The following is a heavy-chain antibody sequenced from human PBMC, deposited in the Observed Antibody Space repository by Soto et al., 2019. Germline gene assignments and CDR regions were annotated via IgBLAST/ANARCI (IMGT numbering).Heavy chain of an antibody. V-gene: IGHV2-5*02. CDR1: GFSLSTSGVG. D-gene: IGHD1-1*01. J-gene: IGHJ4*02. Sequence: QITLKESGPTLVKPTQTLTLTCTFSGFSLSTSGVGVGWIRQPPGKALEWLALIYWDDDKRYSPSLKSRLTITKDTSKNQVVLTMTNMDPVDTATYYCAHTPKSVQLERQLDFDYWGQGTLVTVSS. CDR2: IYWDDDK. CDR3: AHTPKSVQLERQLDFDY.